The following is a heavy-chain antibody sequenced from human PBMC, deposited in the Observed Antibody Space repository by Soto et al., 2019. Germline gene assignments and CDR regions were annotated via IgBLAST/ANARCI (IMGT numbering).Heavy chain of an antibody. CDR2: VFSSGST. D-gene: IGHD3-3*02. V-gene: IGHV4-4*07. J-gene: IGHJ6*02. Sequence: SETLSLTCSVPGGAISSYYWSWVRQPAGKGLEWIGRVFSSGSTNYNASLKSRVTMSIGTSKNEVSLTLRSVTAADTAVYYCARVAFSYCGMDVWGPGTTVTVPS. CDR3: ARVAFSYCGMDV. CDR1: GGAISSYY.